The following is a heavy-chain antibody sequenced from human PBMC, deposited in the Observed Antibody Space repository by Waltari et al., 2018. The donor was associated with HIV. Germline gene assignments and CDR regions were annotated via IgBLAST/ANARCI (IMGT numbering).Heavy chain of an antibody. J-gene: IGHJ6*02. CDR2: IYYTGTT. D-gene: IGHD2-8*01. Sequence: QLQLQQSGPGLVKPSDTLSLTCTVPGGSVIHSDYYWDFIRQSPGKGLEWIGNIYYTGTTFYNPSLKSRVTMSADLSKNQFSLRLRSVTAADTAIYYCARRPRMAGFYLYYGMDVWGQGTTVTVSS. V-gene: IGHV4-39*01. CDR1: GGSVIHSDYY. CDR3: ARRPRMAGFYLYYGMDV.